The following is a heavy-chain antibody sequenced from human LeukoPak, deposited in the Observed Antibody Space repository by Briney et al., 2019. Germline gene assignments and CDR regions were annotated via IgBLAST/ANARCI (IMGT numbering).Heavy chain of an antibody. CDR1: GGSISSSSYY. J-gene: IGHJ4*02. V-gene: IGHV4-39*01. CDR3: ARQLGYCSSTSCYADKVDY. D-gene: IGHD2-2*01. Sequence: SETLTLTCTVSGGSISSSSYYWGWIRQPPGKGLEWIGSIYYSGSTYYNPSLKSRVTISVDTSKNQFSLKLSSVTAADTAAYYCARQLGYCSSTSCYADKVDYWGQGTLVTVSS. CDR2: IYYSGST.